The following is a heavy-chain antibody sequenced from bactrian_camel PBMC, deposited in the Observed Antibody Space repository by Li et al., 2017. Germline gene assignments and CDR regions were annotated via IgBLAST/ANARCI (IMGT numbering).Heavy chain of an antibody. J-gene: IGHJ4*01. V-gene: IGHV3S1*01. CDR1: GYTSSNVC. Sequence: HVQLVESGGASVQAGESLRLSCVISGYTSSNVCMGWFRQAPGKEREGVAVLDADGRTTLYRDSVKGRFTISKDYAKNTLYLQMDSLKPEDTGMYYCAADRYAADCYLGSWYPNYWGQGTQVTVS. CDR2: LDADGRTT. D-gene: IGHD3*01. CDR3: AADRYAADCYLGSWYPNY.